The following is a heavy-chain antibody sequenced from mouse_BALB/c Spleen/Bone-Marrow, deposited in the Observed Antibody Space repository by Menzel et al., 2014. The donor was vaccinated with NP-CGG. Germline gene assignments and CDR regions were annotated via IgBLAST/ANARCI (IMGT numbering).Heavy chain of an antibody. Sequence: EVMLVESGGGLVKPGGSLKLSCAASGFPFSNYDMSWVRQTPEKRLEWVATITSGDSYAYYPDSVKGRFTISRDNDRNTLYLQMSSLRSEDTALYYCARQDGYDGTWFAYWGQGTLVTVSA. V-gene: IGHV5-9*02. CDR1: GFPFSNYD. D-gene: IGHD2-2*01. J-gene: IGHJ3*01. CDR3: ARQDGYDGTWFAY. CDR2: ITSGDSYA.